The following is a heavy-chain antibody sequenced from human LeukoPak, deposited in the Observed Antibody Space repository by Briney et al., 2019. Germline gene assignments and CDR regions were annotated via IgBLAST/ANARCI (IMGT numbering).Heavy chain of an antibody. V-gene: IGHV1-18*01. Sequence: ASVKVSCKASGYTFTSYGISWVRQAPGQGLEWMGWISAYNGNTNYAQKLQGRVTMTTDTSTNTAYMELRSLRSDDTAVYYCARDTPVAGTGDAFDIWGQGTMVTVSS. CDR3: ARDTPVAGTGDAFDI. CDR1: GYTFTSYG. D-gene: IGHD6-19*01. CDR2: ISAYNGNT. J-gene: IGHJ3*02.